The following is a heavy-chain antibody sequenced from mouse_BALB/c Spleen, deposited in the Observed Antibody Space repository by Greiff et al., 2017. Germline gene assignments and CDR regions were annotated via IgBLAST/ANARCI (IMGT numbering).Heavy chain of an antibody. V-gene: IGHV1-4*02. Sequence: VQLQESAAELARPGASVKMSCKASGYTFTSYTMHWVKQRPGQGLEWIGYINPSSGYTEYNQKFKDKTTLTADKSSSTAYMQLSSLTSEDSAVYYCARRSYDYDLAWFAYWGQGTLVTVSA. CDR3: ARRSYDYDLAWFAY. D-gene: IGHD2-4*01. J-gene: IGHJ3*01. CDR1: GYTFTSYT. CDR2: INPSSGYT.